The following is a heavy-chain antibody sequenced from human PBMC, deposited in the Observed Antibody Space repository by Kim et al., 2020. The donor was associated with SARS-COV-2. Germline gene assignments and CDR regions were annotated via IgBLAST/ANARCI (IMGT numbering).Heavy chain of an antibody. V-gene: IGHV1-69*13. J-gene: IGHJ6*02. D-gene: IGHD2-15*01. CDR1: GGTFSSYA. CDR3: ARDPQLGYCSGGSCHQYYYGMDV. Sequence: SVQVSCKASGGTFSSYAISWVRQAPGQGLEWMGGIIPIFGTANYAQKFQGRVTITADESTSTAYMELSSLRSEDTAVYYCARDPQLGYCSGGSCHQYYYGMDVWGQGTTVTVSS. CDR2: IIPIFGTA.